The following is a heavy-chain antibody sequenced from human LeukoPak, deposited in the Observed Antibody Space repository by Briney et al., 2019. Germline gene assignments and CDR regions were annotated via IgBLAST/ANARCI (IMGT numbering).Heavy chain of an antibody. J-gene: IGHJ4*02. CDR2: IYGGGNI. V-gene: IGHV3-53*01. CDR3: ARGAGYNYPYYFDY. D-gene: IGHD5-24*01. Sequence: TGGSLRLSCAASGFTVSSNYMNWVRQAPGKGLEWVSVIYGGGNIYYADSVKGRFTISRDNSKNTLYLQMNSLRAEDTAVYYCARGAGYNYPYYFDYWGQGTLVTDSS. CDR1: GFTVSSNY.